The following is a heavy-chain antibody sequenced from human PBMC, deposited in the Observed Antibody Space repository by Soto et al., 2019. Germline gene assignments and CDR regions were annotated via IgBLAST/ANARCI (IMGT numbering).Heavy chain of an antibody. Sequence: PSETLSLTCTVAGGSITNSYYWAWIRQPPGKGLEWIGHIYSSGSTNHNPSLKSRVTISVDTSKNQFSLKLTSVTAADTAVYYCARLVVPAVYSEYYFDYWGQGTLVTVSS. CDR3: ARLVVPAVYSEYYFDY. J-gene: IGHJ4*02. D-gene: IGHD2-2*01. CDR2: IYSSGST. CDR1: GGSITNSYY. V-gene: IGHV4-59*08.